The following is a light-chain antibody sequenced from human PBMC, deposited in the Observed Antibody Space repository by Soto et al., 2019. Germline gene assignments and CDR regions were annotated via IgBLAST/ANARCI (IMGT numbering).Light chain of an antibody. CDR3: SSYTSSSTYV. Sequence: QSALAQPASVSGSPGQSITISCTGTNSDVGGYNFISWYQQHPGKAPKLLIYVLTYRSSGVSYRFSVSKSGNTASLTISGLQAEDEADYYCSSYTSSSTYVFGTGTKVTVL. CDR2: VLT. J-gene: IGLJ1*01. V-gene: IGLV2-14*03. CDR1: NSDVGGYNF.